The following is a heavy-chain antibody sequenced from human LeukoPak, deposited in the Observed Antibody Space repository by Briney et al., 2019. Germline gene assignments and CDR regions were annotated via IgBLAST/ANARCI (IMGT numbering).Heavy chain of an antibody. CDR2: ISGGGGNT. CDR1: GFTFSGYA. D-gene: IGHD4-23*01. CDR3: AKNGRWQAYYFDY. Sequence: PGASLRLSCAASGFTFSGYAMSWVRQAPGKGLEWVSSISGGGGNTHYADSVKGRFTISRDNSKNTLYLQMNSLRAEDTAVYYCAKNGRWQAYYFDYWGQGTLVTVSS. V-gene: IGHV3-23*01. J-gene: IGHJ4*02.